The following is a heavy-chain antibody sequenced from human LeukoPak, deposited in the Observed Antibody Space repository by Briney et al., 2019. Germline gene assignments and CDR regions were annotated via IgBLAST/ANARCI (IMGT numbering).Heavy chain of an antibody. CDR1: GFSLSSYY. CDR3: AREYFPPGLLTIVFDN. J-gene: IGHJ4*02. Sequence: GGSLRLSCAASGFSLSSYYMSWVRQAPGKGLEWLANIGYDGSQKNYEDSLEGRFTISKDNAKNSLFLEINSLRAEDTAVYYCAREYFPPGLLTIVFDNWGQGTLLSVSS. CDR2: IGYDGSQK. V-gene: IGHV3-7*01. D-gene: IGHD3-9*01.